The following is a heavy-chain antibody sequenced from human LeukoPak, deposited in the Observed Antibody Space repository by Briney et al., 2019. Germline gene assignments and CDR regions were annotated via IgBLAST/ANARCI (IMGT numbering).Heavy chain of an antibody. CDR3: ARGGTGKANWFDP. CDR1: SDSIYSSNYY. V-gene: IGHV4-61*05. J-gene: IGHJ5*02. CDR2: FYYTGST. D-gene: IGHD1-1*01. Sequence: SETLSLTCTVSSDSIYSSNYYWGWIRQPPGKGLEWIAFFYYTGSTNYNPSLKSRVTISVDTSKNQFSLKLSSVTAADTAVYYCARGGTGKANWFDPWGQGTLVTVSS.